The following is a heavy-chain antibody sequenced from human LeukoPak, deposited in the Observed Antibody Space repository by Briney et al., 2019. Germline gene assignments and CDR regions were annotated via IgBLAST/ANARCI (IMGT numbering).Heavy chain of an antibody. Sequence: GASVKVSCKASGGTFSSYAISWVRQAPGQGLEWMGGIIPIFGTANYAQKFQGRVTMTRDTSISTAYMELSRLRSDDTAVYYCASLSSAGRPNNWFDPWGQGTLVTVSS. CDR3: ASLSSAGRPNNWFDP. CDR1: GGTFSSYA. V-gene: IGHV1-69*05. J-gene: IGHJ5*02. CDR2: IIPIFGTA. D-gene: IGHD6-13*01.